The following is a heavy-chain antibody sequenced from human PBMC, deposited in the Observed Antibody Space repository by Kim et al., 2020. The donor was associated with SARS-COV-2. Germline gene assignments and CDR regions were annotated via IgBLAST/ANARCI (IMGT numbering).Heavy chain of an antibody. V-gene: IGHV1-18*01. CDR1: GYTFTSYG. CDR3: ARVEWSGNYYGMDV. Sequence: ASVKVSCKASGYTFTSYGISWVRQAPGQGLEWMGRISGYNGNTNYAQKLQGRVTMTTDTSTSTCYMELRGLRSDDTAVYYCARVEWSGNYYGMDVWGQGTTVTISS. J-gene: IGHJ6*02. CDR2: ISGYNGNT. D-gene: IGHD3-3*01.